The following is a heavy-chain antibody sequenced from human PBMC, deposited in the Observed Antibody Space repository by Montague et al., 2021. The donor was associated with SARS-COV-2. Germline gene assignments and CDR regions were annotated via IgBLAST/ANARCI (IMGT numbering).Heavy chain of an antibody. V-gene: IGHV3-23*03. CDR2: IYGGGGGT. CDR3: AKEIDASGNS. J-gene: IGHJ4*02. CDR1: GFSFRSYA. Sequence: FLRLSCAASGFSFRSYAMSWVRQAPGKGLEWVSFIYGGGGGTHYADSVKGRFTISRDNSKSTLYLQMDRLRAEDTAVYYCAKEIDASGNSWGQGTLVTVSS. D-gene: IGHD3-10*01.